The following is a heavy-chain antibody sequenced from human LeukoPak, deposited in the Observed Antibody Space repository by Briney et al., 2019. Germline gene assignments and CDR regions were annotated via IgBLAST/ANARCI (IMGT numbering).Heavy chain of an antibody. Sequence: GASVKVSCKASGYTFTSYGINWVRQAPGQGLEWMGWISAYNGNTNYAQKLQGRVTMTTDTPTSTAYMELRSLRSDDTAVYYCARGDYYGSGTYYKKTVDYWGQGTLVTVSS. D-gene: IGHD3-10*01. J-gene: IGHJ4*02. CDR3: ARGDYYGSGTYYKKTVDY. CDR2: ISAYNGNT. CDR1: GYTFTSYG. V-gene: IGHV1-18*01.